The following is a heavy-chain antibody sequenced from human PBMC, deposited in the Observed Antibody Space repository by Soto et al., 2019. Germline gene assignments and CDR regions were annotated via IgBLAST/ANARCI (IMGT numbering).Heavy chain of an antibody. CDR2: IHSDGST. CDR1: GFLVNSAY. D-gene: IGHD5-18*01. J-gene: IGHJ4*02. CDR3: ARSGYNFAWGY. Sequence: EVQLVESGGGLIPPGGSLRLSCAASGFLVNSAYMTWVRQAPGKGLEWLSMIHSDGSTLYAEDVKGRFTISRDNSNTMLHLQMNSLRAEDTAMYYCARSGYNFAWGYWGQGTLVIVTS. V-gene: IGHV3-53*01.